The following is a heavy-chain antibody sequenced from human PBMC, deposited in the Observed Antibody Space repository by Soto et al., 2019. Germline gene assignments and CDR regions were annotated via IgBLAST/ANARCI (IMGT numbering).Heavy chain of an antibody. CDR2: IYWDDDK. V-gene: IGHV2-5*02. D-gene: IGHD6-19*01. J-gene: IGHJ4*02. CDR1: GFSLSSTRMA. Sequence: QITLKESGPTLVKPTQTLTLTCTFSGFSLSSTRMAVGWIRQPPGKALEWLALIYWDDDKRYSPFLKSRLTIXXXTXXHQMVRTMSNMDPVDTARYYCAHIVVAGLGYYFDYWGQGTLVTVSS. CDR3: AHIVVAGLGYYFDY.